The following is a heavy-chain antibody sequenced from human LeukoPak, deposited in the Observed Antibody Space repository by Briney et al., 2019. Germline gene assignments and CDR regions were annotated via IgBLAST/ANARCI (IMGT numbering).Heavy chain of an antibody. CDR3: VKDQAGTTGNAFDI. CDR1: GLSFSRYP. D-gene: IGHD1-1*01. Sequence: PGGSLRLSCSVSGLSFSRYPIHWVRQAPGKGLEYVSAISSNGGSTYYADSVKGRFTISRDNSKNTLYLQMSSLRGEGTAVYYCVKDQAGTTGNAFDIWGQGTMVTVSS. CDR2: ISSNGGST. V-gene: IGHV3-64D*06. J-gene: IGHJ3*02.